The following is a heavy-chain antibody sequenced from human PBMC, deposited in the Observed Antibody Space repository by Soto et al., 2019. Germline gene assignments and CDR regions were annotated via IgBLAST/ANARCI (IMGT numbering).Heavy chain of an antibody. CDR2: VGNSGDTT. CDR3: AKHVWGSGSPDY. J-gene: IGHJ4*02. V-gene: IGHV3-23*01. Sequence: EVQLLESGGGLVQPGESLRLSCAASGFNFAGFAMSWVRQAPGKGLEWVSAVGNSGDTTYYADSVKGRFTISRDNSKNTLYLQMNSLRADDTAVYYCAKHVWGSGSPDYWGQGTLVIVSS. CDR1: GFNFAGFA. D-gene: IGHD3-10*01.